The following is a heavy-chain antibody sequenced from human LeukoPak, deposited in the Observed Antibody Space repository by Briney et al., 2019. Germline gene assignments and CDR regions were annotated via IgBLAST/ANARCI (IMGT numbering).Heavy chain of an antibody. J-gene: IGHJ4*02. D-gene: IGHD5-12*01. CDR2: ISSNGGST. CDR3: VKDRYSGHWGLFDY. V-gene: IGHV3-64D*09. Sequence: SGGSLRLSCAASGFTFSPYTMNWVRQAPGKGLEYVSAISSNGGSTYYADSVKGRFTISRDNSKNTLYLQMSSLRAEDTAVYYCVKDRYSGHWGLFDYWGQGTLVTVSS. CDR1: GFTFSPYT.